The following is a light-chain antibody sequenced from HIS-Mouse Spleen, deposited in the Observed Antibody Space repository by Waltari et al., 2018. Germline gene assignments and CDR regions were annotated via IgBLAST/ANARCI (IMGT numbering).Light chain of an antibody. CDR3: YSTDSSGNHRV. Sequence: SYDLTQPPSVSVSPGQTARITCSGDALPKKYAYWYQQKSGQAPVLVIYEDSKRPSGIPEGFSGSSSGTMATLTISGAQVEDEADYYCYSTDSSGNHRVFGGGTKLTVL. V-gene: IGLV3-10*01. CDR1: ALPKKY. CDR2: EDS. J-gene: IGLJ2*01.